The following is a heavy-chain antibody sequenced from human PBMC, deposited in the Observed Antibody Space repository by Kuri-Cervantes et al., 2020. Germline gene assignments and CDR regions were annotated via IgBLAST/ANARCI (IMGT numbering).Heavy chain of an antibody. CDR1: GFTFSSYW. V-gene: IGHV3-30*03. Sequence: GGSLRLSCAASGFTFSSYWMSWVRQAPGKGLEWVAVISYDGSNKYYADSVKGRFTISRDNSKNSLYLQMNSLRAEDTAVYYCAREGQPDWGQGTLVTVSS. J-gene: IGHJ4*02. CDR2: ISYDGSNK. CDR3: AREGQPD.